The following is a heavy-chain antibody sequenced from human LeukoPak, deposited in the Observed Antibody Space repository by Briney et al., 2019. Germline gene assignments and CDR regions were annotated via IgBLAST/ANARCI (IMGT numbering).Heavy chain of an antibody. CDR2: IYYSGST. CDR3: ARGPLFDY. Sequence: SETLSLTCTVSGGSISSHYWSWIRQPPGKGLEWIGYIYYSGSTNYNPSLKSRVTISVDTSKNQFSLKLSSVTAADTAVYYCARGPLFDYWGQGTLVTVSS. CDR1: GGSISSHY. J-gene: IGHJ4*02. D-gene: IGHD3-10*02. V-gene: IGHV4-59*11.